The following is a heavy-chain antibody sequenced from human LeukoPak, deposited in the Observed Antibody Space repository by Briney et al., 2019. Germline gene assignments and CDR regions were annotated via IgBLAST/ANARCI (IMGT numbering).Heavy chain of an antibody. V-gene: IGHV3-30*02. CDR1: GFIFSSYG. D-gene: IGHD2-2*01. CDR2: IRNDGTNK. Sequence: GGTLRLSCAASGFIFSSYGMHWLRQAPGKGLERVAFIRNDGTNKYYADSVKGRFTISRDNAKNSLYLQMNSLRAEETAGYYCARGQAAPKKKYVVPAAIVYWGQGTLVTVSS. CDR3: ARGQAAPKKKYVVPAAIVY. J-gene: IGHJ4*02.